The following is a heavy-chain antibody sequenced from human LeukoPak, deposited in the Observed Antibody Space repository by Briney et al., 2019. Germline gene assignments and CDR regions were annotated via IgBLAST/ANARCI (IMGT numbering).Heavy chain of an antibody. Sequence: GASVKVSCKASGYTFSNYDINWVRQATGQGLEWMGWINPNSGNTGYAQKFQGRVTITRDTSTSTAYMELTSLTSEDTAVYYCARTVIVIPPTKIWFDPWGQATLVTVSS. CDR3: ARTVIVIPPTKIWFDP. D-gene: IGHD3-16*02. V-gene: IGHV1-8*01. CDR2: INPNSGNT. CDR1: GYTFSNYD. J-gene: IGHJ5*02.